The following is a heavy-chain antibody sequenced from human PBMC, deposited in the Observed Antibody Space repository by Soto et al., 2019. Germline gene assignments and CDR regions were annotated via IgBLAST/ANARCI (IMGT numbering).Heavy chain of an antibody. V-gene: IGHV1-69*04. Sequence: PVKVSCKASGYTFTSYVISWVRQAPGQGLEWMGRIIPILGITNYAQKFQGRVTITADKSTSTAYMELSSLRSEDTAVYYCARVSDLELREDYYYGMXVWGQGTTVTVSS. CDR1: GYTFTSYV. D-gene: IGHD1-7*01. CDR2: IIPILGIT. J-gene: IGHJ6*02. CDR3: ARVSDLELREDYYYGMXV.